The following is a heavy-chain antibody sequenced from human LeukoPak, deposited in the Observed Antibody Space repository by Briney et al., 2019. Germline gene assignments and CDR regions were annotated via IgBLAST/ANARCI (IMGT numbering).Heavy chain of an antibody. CDR2: INHSGST. V-gene: IGHV4-34*01. J-gene: IGHJ4*02. D-gene: IGHD2-8*01. Sequence: SETLSLTCAVYGGSFSGYYWSWIRQPPGKGLEWIGEINHSGSTNYNPSLKSRVTISVDTSKNQFSLKLGSVTAADTAVYYCARAFGAYCTNGVCYHFDYWGQGTLVTVSS. CDR3: ARAFGAYCTNGVCYHFDY. CDR1: GGSFSGYY.